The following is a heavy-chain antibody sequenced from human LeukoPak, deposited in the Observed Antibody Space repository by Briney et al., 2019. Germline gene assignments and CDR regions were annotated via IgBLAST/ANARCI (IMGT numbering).Heavy chain of an antibody. D-gene: IGHD1-26*01. CDR2: IYHSGST. CDR1: GGSLSSGGYS. CDR3: ARGGRRISDYGMDV. V-gene: IGHV4-30-2*01. Sequence: PSETLSLTCAVSGGSLSSGGYSWIWIRQPPGKGLEWIGYIYHSGSTYYNPSLKSRVTISVDRSKNQFSLKLSSVTAADTAVYYCARGGRRISDYGMDVWGKGTTVTVSS. J-gene: IGHJ6*04.